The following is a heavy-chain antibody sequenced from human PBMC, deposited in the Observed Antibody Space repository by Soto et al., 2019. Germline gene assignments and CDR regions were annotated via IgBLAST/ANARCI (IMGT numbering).Heavy chain of an antibody. CDR2: IIPIFGTA. CDR3: ASGRDGYNRLDY. V-gene: IGHV1-69*13. Sequence: VKASCKASGGAFSSCAISWVRQAPGQGLEWMGGIIPIFGTANYAQKFQGRVTITADESTSTAYMELSSLRCEDTAVYYCASGRDGYNRLDYWGQGTLVTVSS. CDR1: GGAFSSCA. D-gene: IGHD5-12*01. J-gene: IGHJ4*02.